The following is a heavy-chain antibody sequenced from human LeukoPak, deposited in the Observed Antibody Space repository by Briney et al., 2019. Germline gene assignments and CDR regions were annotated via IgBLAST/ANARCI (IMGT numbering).Heavy chain of an antibody. Sequence: ASVKVSCKASGYTFTSYDINWVRQATGQGLEWMGWMNPNSGNTGYAQKFQGRVTMTRNTSISTAYMELSSLRSEDTAVYYCARGRTAAAGTKRLYFFDYWGQGTLVTVSS. J-gene: IGHJ4*02. CDR2: MNPNSGNT. CDR3: ARGRTAAAGTKRLYFFDY. CDR1: GYTFTSYD. V-gene: IGHV1-8*01. D-gene: IGHD6-13*01.